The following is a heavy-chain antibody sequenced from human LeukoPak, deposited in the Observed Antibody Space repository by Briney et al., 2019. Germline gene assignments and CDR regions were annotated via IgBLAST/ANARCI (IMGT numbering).Heavy chain of an antibody. CDR3: ARSSTVIYGDYYLDY. Sequence: SETLSLTCTVSGGSISSYYWSWIRQPPGKGLEWIGYIYYSGSTNYNPSLKSRVTISEDTSKNQFSLKLTSVTAADTAVYYCARSSTVIYGDYYLDYWGQGTLVTVSS. D-gene: IGHD4-17*01. V-gene: IGHV4-59*01. J-gene: IGHJ4*02. CDR2: IYYSGST. CDR1: GGSISSYY.